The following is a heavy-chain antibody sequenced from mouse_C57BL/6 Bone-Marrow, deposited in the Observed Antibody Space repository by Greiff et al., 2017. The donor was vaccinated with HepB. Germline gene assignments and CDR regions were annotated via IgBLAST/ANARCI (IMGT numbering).Heavy chain of an antibody. J-gene: IGHJ3*01. Sequence: VNLVESGPGLVAPSQSLSITCTVSGFSLTSYGVHWVRQPPGKGLEWLVVIWSDGSTTYNSALKSRLSISKDNSKSQVFLKMNSLQTDDTAMYFCARDIYYGPYGGFAYWGQGTLVTVSA. CDR3: ARDIYYGPYGGFAY. CDR2: IWSDGST. CDR1: GFSLTSYG. V-gene: IGHV2-6*03. D-gene: IGHD2-1*01.